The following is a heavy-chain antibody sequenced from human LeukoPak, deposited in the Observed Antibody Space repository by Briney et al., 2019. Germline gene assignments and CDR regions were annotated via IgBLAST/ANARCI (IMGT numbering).Heavy chain of an antibody. D-gene: IGHD4-17*01. CDR3: ARSRRDGDYLLNAFDI. Sequence: PGGSLRLSCSASGFTFSNFAMSWVRQAPGKGLEWVSAVSSDGINTYYTDSLKGRFTISRDNSKNTVFLQMNSLRAEDTAVYYCARSRRDGDYLLNAFDIWGQGTMVTVSS. J-gene: IGHJ3*02. CDR2: VSSDGINT. CDR1: GFTFSNFA. V-gene: IGHV3-23*01.